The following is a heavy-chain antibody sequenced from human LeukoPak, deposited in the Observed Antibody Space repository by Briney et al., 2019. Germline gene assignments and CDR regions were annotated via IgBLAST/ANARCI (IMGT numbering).Heavy chain of an antibody. Sequence: PSQTLSLTCTVSGDSINSGDYYRSWIRQPPGKGLEWIGYIYYSGSTYYNPSLKSRVTISVDTSKNQFSLKLSSVTAADTAVYYCARARYGSGSSGYFDLWGRGTLVTVSS. CDR3: ARARYGSGSSGYFDL. CDR2: IYYSGST. D-gene: IGHD3-10*01. CDR1: GDSINSGDYY. J-gene: IGHJ2*01. V-gene: IGHV4-30-4*01.